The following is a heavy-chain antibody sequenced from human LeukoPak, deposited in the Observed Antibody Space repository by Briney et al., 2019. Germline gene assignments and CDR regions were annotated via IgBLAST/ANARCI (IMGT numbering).Heavy chain of an antibody. D-gene: IGHD5-18*01. CDR3: ARDMQLGDFDY. CDR2: ISRSGDDA. J-gene: IGHJ4*02. Sequence: GGSLRLSCAASGFTFSNFGLSWVRQAPGKGLEWVSCISRSGDDAYYADSVKGRFTIFRDNSKNTLYLHINGLRAEDTAVYYCARDMQLGDFDYWGQGTLVTVSS. V-gene: IGHV3-23*01. CDR1: GFTFSNFG.